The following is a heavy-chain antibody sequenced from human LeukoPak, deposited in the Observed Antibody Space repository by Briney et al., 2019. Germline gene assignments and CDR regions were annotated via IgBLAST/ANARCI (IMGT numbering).Heavy chain of an antibody. CDR1: GGSISSSNW. CDR3: TRVEPHYGDYLGVFDY. D-gene: IGHD4-17*01. CDR2: IYHSGST. Sequence: SGTLSLTCAVSGGSISSSNWRSWVRQPPGKRLEWIGEIYHSGSTNYNPSLKSRVTISVDTSKNQFSLKLSSVTAADTAVYYCTRVEPHYGDYLGVFDYWGQGTLVTVSS. J-gene: IGHJ4*02. V-gene: IGHV4-4*02.